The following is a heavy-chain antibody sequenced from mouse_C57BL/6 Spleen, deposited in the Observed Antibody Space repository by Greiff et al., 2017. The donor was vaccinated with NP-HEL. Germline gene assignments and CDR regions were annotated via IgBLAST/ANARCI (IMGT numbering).Heavy chain of an antibody. CDR1: GYTFTSYD. CDR2: IYPRDGST. CDR3: ARAAAAQVYGFAY. V-gene: IGHV1-85*01. Sequence: VQLVESGPELVKPGASVKLSCKASGYTFTSYDINWVKQRPGQGLEWIGWIYPRDGSTKYNEKFKGKATLTVDTSSSTAYMELHSLTSEDSAVYFCARAAAAQVYGFAYWGQGTLVTVSA. J-gene: IGHJ3*01. D-gene: IGHD3-2*02.